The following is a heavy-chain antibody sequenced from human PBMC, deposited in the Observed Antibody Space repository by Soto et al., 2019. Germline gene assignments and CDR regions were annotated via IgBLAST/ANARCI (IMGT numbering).Heavy chain of an antibody. D-gene: IGHD1-20*01. V-gene: IGHV4-31*03. CDR2: IYYSGST. Sequence: PSETLSLTCTVSGGSISSGGYYWSWIRQHPGKGLEWIGYIYYSGSTYYNPSLKSRVTISVDTSKNQFSLKLSSVTAADTAVYYCARDRRRMGITGTTLVPGFDPWGQGTLVTVSS. J-gene: IGHJ5*02. CDR3: ARDRRRMGITGTTLVPGFDP. CDR1: GGSISSGGYY.